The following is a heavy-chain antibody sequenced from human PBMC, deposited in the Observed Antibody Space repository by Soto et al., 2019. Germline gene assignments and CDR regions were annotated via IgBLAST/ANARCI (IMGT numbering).Heavy chain of an antibody. CDR1: GYTFTSYA. D-gene: IGHD6-19*01. J-gene: IGHJ4*02. V-gene: IGHV1-3*01. Sequence: ASVKVSCKASGYTFTSYAMHWVRQAPGQRLEWMGWINAGNGNTKYSQKFQGRVTITRDTSASTAYMELSSLRSEDTAVYYCARGLSHSSGDRTTSDYWGQGTLVTVSS. CDR2: INAGNGNT. CDR3: ARGLSHSSGDRTTSDY.